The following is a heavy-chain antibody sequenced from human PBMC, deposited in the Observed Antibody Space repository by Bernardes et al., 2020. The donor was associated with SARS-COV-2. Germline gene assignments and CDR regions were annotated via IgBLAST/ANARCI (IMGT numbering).Heavy chain of an antibody. Sequence: GGSLRLSCAASGFSFRDSWMSWIRQSPGKGLEWVANIGPDGSAKTYVDSVKGRFTISRDNAKNSLILEMNSLRVEDTAVYYCSTGPPAGYWGQGTLVTVSS. CDR1: GFSFRDSW. CDR3: STGPPAGY. CDR2: IGPDGSAK. J-gene: IGHJ1*01. V-gene: IGHV3-7*05.